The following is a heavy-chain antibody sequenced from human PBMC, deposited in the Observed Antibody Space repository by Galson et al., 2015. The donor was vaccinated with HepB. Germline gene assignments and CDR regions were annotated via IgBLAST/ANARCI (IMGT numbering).Heavy chain of an antibody. D-gene: IGHD2-15*01. CDR3: VKDLRAGRSTPYLRGGFDP. CDR1: GFTFSSYT. Sequence: SLRLSCAASGFTFSSYTMHWVRQAPGQGLEYVSAITSNGGTTYYADSVKGRFTISRDNSKNTLYLQMSSLTTEDMAVYYCVKDLRAGRSTPYLRGGFDPWGQGTLVTVSS. J-gene: IGHJ5*02. CDR2: ITSNGGTT. V-gene: IGHV3-64D*06.